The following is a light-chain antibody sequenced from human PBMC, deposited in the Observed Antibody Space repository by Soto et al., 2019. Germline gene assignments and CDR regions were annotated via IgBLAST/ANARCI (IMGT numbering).Light chain of an antibody. J-gene: IGKJ5*01. CDR3: QQRSNWPPA. CDR2: DAS. Sequence: EIVMTQSPATLSLSPGERATLSCRTSQTVSSNSLAWCQQKPGQAPRLLIYDASNRATGIPARFSGSGSGTDFTLTISSLEPEDFAVYYCQQRSNWPPAFGQGTRLEIK. V-gene: IGKV3-11*01. CDR1: QTVSSN.